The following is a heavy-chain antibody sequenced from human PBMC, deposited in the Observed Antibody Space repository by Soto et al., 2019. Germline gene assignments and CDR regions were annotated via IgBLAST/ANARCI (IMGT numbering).Heavy chain of an antibody. CDR1: GGSFTDYY. J-gene: IGHJ6*03. CDR2: ISHSGAT. Sequence: ASETLSLTCAVYGGSFTDYYWTWIRQPPGKGLEWIGEISHSGATNYNPSLKSRVTISEDTSKNQVYLKVTSVTAADTAVFYCARDNHSYCLDVWGQGTTVTVSS. V-gene: IGHV4-34*01. CDR3: ARDNHSYCLDV.